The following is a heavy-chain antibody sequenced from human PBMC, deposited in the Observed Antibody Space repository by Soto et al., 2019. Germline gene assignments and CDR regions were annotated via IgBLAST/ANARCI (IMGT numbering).Heavy chain of an antibody. CDR3: ATSYGSGYRAFDS. Sequence: QVQLVQSGADVQRPGSSVRVSCKASGDTFNFYTINWVRQAPGQGLQWMGRINPILSMSNYAPRFQGRVTVPADKSTSPAYMELSSLRSEDTAMYYCATSYGSGYRAFDSWGQGALVTVSS. D-gene: IGHD3-10*01. J-gene: IGHJ4*02. CDR1: GDTFNFYT. V-gene: IGHV1-69*02. CDR2: INPILSMS.